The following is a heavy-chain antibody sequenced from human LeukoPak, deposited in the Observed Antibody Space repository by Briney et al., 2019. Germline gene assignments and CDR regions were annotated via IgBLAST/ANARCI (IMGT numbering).Heavy chain of an antibody. J-gene: IGHJ5*02. V-gene: IGHV3-21*01. CDR1: GFTFSSYS. D-gene: IGHD3-9*01. CDR2: ISSSSSYI. CDR3: ARAGWVNGNFDWLPQGLLSWFDP. Sequence: PGGSLRLSYAASGFTFSSYSMNWVRQAPGKGLEWVSSISSSSSYIYYADSVKGRFTISRDNAKNSLYLQMNSLRAEDTAVYYCARAGWVNGNFDWLPQGLLSWFDPWGQGTLVTVSS.